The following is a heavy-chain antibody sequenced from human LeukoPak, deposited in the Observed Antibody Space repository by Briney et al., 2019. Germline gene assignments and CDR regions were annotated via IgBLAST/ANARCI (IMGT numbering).Heavy chain of an antibody. D-gene: IGHD4-17*01. Sequence: ASVKVSCKASGYTFTTYYIHWVRQAPGQGLEWMGWIGTNNENTNYAQKFQGRVTMTTDTSTSTVYMELRSLRSDDTAVYYCARAGATVTKFYDYWGQGTLVSVSS. V-gene: IGHV1-18*04. J-gene: IGHJ4*02. CDR3: ARAGATVTKFYDY. CDR2: IGTNNENT. CDR1: GYTFTTYY.